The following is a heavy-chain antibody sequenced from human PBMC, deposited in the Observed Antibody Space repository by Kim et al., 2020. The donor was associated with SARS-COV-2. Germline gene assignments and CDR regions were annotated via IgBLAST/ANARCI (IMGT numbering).Heavy chain of an antibody. J-gene: IGHJ4*02. Sequence: DSVKVRFPVSRDNAKDSLYLQMNNLRAEDTAIYYCARPTYNYGDYWGQGTLVTVSS. V-gene: IGHV3-7*01. D-gene: IGHD3-16*01. CDR3: ARPTYNYGDY.